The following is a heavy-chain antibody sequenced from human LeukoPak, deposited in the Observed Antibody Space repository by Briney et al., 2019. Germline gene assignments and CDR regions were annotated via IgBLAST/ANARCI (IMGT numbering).Heavy chain of an antibody. CDR2: IRYDGSNK. CDR3: AREGLNWFDP. Sequence: GGSLRLSCAASGFTFSSYGMHWVRQGPGKGLEWVAFIRYDGSNKYYGDSVKGRFTISRDNSKNTLYLQMNSLRAEDTAVYYCAREGLNWFDPWGQGTLVTVSS. J-gene: IGHJ5*02. CDR1: GFTFSSYG. V-gene: IGHV3-30*02.